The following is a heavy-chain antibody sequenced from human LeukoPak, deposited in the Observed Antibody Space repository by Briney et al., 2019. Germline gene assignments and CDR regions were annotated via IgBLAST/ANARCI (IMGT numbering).Heavy chain of an antibody. Sequence: PGGSLRLSCAASGFTFSDYYMSWIRQAPGKGLEWVSYISSSGSTIYYADSVKGRFTISRDNAKNSLYLQMNSLRAEDTAVYYCARGGLWVPPAGTRSYYFDYWGQGTLVTVSS. J-gene: IGHJ4*02. V-gene: IGHV3-11*04. D-gene: IGHD6-13*01. CDR3: ARGGLWVPPAGTRSYYFDY. CDR2: ISSSGSTI. CDR1: GFTFSDYY.